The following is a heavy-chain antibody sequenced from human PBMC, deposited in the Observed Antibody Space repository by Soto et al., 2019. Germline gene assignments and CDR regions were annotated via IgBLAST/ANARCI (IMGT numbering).Heavy chain of an antibody. D-gene: IGHD3-16*01. CDR3: AKNFIPLSPDLYFDS. J-gene: IGHJ4*02. Sequence: GGSLRLSCAASGFPFSSYGMHWVRQAPGKGLEWVAVISYDGSNKYYADSVKGRFTISRDNYKNTLHLQMDSLRAEDTAVYYCAKNFIPLSPDLYFDSWGQGTLVTVSS. V-gene: IGHV3-30*18. CDR1: GFPFSSYG. CDR2: ISYDGSNK.